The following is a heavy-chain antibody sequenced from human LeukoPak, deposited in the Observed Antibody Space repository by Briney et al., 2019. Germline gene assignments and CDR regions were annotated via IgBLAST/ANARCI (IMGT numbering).Heavy chain of an antibody. CDR1: GYTFTSYG. Sequence: ASVKVSCKASGYTFTSYGISWVRQAPGQGLEWMGWISAYNGNTNYAQKLQGRVTMTTDTSASTAYMELRSLRSDDTAVYYCARVGYCSSTSCYRVGWFDPWGQGTLVTVSS. D-gene: IGHD2-2*02. CDR3: ARVGYCSSTSCYRVGWFDP. V-gene: IGHV1-18*01. CDR2: ISAYNGNT. J-gene: IGHJ5*02.